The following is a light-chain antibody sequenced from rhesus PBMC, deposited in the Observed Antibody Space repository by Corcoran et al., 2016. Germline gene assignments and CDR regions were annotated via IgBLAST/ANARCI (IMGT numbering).Light chain of an antibody. CDR1: QNIYYN. Sequence: DIQMTQSPSALSASVGDRVTISCQASQNIYYNLAWYQQKPGKAPKLLIYDATSLQTGIPSRFRGSGSWTDFTLTISSLQPEDSATYYCQHYYDDPYSFGLGTKVDIK. J-gene: IGKJ2*01. CDR3: QHYYDDPYS. CDR2: DAT. V-gene: IGKV1S8*01.